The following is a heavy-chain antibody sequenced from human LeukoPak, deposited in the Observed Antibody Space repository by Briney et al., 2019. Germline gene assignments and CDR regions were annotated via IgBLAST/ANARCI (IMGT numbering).Heavy chain of an antibody. D-gene: IGHD3-10*01. Sequence: SVKVSCKASGGTFSSYAISWVRQAPGQGLEWMGGIIPIFGTANYAQRFQGRVTITADESTSTAYMELSSLRSEDTAVYYCARHGRCMVRGVCNDYWGQGTLVTVSS. V-gene: IGHV1-69*01. CDR3: ARHGRCMVRGVCNDY. CDR2: IIPIFGTA. CDR1: GGTFSSYA. J-gene: IGHJ4*02.